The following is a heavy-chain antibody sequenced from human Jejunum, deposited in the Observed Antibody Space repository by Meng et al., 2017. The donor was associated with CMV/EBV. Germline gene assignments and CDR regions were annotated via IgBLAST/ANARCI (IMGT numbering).Heavy chain of an antibody. V-gene: IGHV3-30-3*01. CDR2: ISFDGAKT. D-gene: IGHD3-22*01. CDR3: AREKNGAYDPCFDY. CDR1: GFHFGSVA. Sequence: GFHFGSVAMDWVRQAPGKGLKWVTMISFDGAKTYYAESVKGRFTISRDNSNNALYLQMDSLRPEDTAVYYCAREKNGAYDPCFDYWGQGTLGTVSS. J-gene: IGHJ4*02.